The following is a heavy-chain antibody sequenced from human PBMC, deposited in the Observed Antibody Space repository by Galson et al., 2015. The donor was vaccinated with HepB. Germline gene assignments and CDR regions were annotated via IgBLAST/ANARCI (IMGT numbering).Heavy chain of an antibody. CDR1: IYTTYY. Sequence: SVKVSCKASIYTTYYMHWVRQAPGQGLEWMGGVNPSSGSTRYAQKLQGRVTMTRDTSTSTVYMELSSLRSEGTAVYYCVREVVGANSKSFEYWGQGTLVTVSA. D-gene: IGHD4-11*01. CDR3: VREVVGANSKSFEY. J-gene: IGHJ4*02. V-gene: IGHV1-46*03. CDR2: VNPSSGST.